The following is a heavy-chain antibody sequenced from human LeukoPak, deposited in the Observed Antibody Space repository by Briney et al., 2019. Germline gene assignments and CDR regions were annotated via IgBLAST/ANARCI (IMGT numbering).Heavy chain of an antibody. V-gene: IGHV1-2*02. D-gene: IGHD3-22*01. CDR1: GGTFSSYA. J-gene: IGHJ6*03. CDR3: ARVKVDISYYYCYMDV. Sequence: ASVKVSCKASGGTFSSYAISWVRQAPGQGLEWMGWINPNSGGTNYAQKFQGRVTMTRDTSISTAYMELSRLRSDDTAVYYCARVKVDISYYYCYMDVWGKGTTVTVSS. CDR2: INPNSGGT.